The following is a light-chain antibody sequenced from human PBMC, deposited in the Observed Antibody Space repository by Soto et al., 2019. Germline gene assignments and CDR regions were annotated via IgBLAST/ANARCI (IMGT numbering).Light chain of an antibody. V-gene: IGLV2-14*01. CDR1: SSDVGGYNH. CDR3: CSYTSLSSVV. Sequence: QSALTQPASVSGSPGQSITISCTGTSSDVGGYNHVSWYQHPPGRAPKLILFGVSDRPSGVSHRFSGSKSGNTASLTISGLQDDDEDDYYCCSYTSLSSVVFGGGTKLTVL. CDR2: GVS. J-gene: IGLJ2*01.